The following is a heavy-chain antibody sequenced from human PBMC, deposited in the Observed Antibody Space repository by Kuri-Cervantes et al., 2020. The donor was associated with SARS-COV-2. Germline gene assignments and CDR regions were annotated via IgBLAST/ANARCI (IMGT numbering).Heavy chain of an antibody. CDR2: ISYDGSNK. V-gene: IGHV3-30-3*01. D-gene: IGHD1-26*01. Sequence: GESLKISCAASGFTFSSYAMHWVRQAPGKGLEWVAVISYDGSNKYYADSVKGRFTISRDNSRNTLYLQMNSLRSDDTAVYYCAMALIGSTSEFQHWGQGTLVTVSS. J-gene: IGHJ1*01. CDR3: AMALIGSTSEFQH. CDR1: GFTFSSYA.